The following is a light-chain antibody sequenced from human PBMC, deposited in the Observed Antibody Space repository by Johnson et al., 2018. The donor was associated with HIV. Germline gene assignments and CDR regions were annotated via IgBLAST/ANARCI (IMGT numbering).Light chain of an antibody. CDR3: ATWDGRLSVYV. CDR1: SSNVGSNS. CDR2: YND. Sequence: QSVLTQPPSVSAAPGQKVTISCSGSSSNVGSNSVSWYRHFPETAPKVLIYYNDKRPSGIPDRFSASKSGPSATLGITGLQTADEADYYCATWDGRLSVYVFGTGTKVTVL. J-gene: IGLJ1*01. V-gene: IGLV1-51*01.